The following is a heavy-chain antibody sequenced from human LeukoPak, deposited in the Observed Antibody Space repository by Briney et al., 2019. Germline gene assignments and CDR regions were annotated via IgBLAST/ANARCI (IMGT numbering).Heavy chain of an antibody. CDR2: IYTSGST. CDR3: AREKIGYYDGSGRGWFDP. CDR1: GGSISSSSYS. D-gene: IGHD3-22*01. J-gene: IGHJ5*02. V-gene: IGHV4-61*02. Sequence: SETLSLTCTVSGGSISSSSYSWSWIRQPAGKGLEWIGRIYTSGSTNYNPSLKSRVTISVDTSKNQFSLKLSSVTAADTAVYYCAREKIGYYDGSGRGWFDPWGQGTLVTVSS.